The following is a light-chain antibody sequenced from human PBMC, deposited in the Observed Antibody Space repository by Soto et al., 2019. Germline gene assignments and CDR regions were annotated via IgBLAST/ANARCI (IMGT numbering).Light chain of an antibody. V-gene: IGKV3-15*01. CDR2: GAS. Sequence: EIVLTQSPGTLSLSPGERATLSCRASQSVSSNLAWYQQKPGQAPRLLVYGASNRATGIPARFSGSGSGTEFTLTISSLQSEDFAVYYCQQYNKWPPRTFGQGTKVDIK. J-gene: IGKJ1*01. CDR1: QSVSSN. CDR3: QQYNKWPPRT.